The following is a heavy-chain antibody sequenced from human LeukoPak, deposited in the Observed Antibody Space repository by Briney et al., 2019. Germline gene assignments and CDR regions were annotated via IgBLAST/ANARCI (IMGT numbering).Heavy chain of an antibody. CDR3: ARVRVGVFPIKGAFDI. D-gene: IGHD3-3*01. CDR1: GYTFTDYY. Sequence: EASVKVSCKASGYTFTDYYLHWVRQAPGQGLEWMGWISAYNGNTNYAQKLQGRVTMTTDTSTSTAYMELRSLRSDDTAVYYCARVRVGVFPIKGAFDIWGQGTMVTVSS. CDR2: ISAYNGNT. V-gene: IGHV1-18*04. J-gene: IGHJ3*02.